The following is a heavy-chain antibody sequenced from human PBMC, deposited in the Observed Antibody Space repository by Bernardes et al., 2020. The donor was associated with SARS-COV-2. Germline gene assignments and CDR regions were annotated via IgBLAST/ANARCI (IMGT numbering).Heavy chain of an antibody. Sequence: GGSLRLSCAASGFNFSNAWMTWVRQAPGKGLEWVGRLRRKSDGGTADYGGPVKGRFTISGDASKNTLYLQMNSLKTDDTAMYYCATGDCSSGACSALFDFWGQGTLVTVSS. D-gene: IGHD2-2*01. V-gene: IGHV3-15*01. CDR1: GFNFSNAW. J-gene: IGHJ4*02. CDR3: ATGDCSSGACSALFDF. CDR2: LRRKSDGGTA.